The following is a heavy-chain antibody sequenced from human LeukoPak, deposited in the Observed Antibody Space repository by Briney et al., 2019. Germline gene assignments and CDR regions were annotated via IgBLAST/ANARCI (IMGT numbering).Heavy chain of an antibody. CDR1: GGSISSRNW. V-gene: IGHV4-4*02. Sequence: SGTLSLTCAVSGGSISSRNWWSWVRQPPGKGLEWIGEIYLSGSTNYNPSLKSRVTISVDKSKNQFSLKLTSVTAADTAVYYCARDHLKNLNPSDAFDIWGQGTMVTVSS. J-gene: IGHJ3*02. CDR3: ARDHLKNLNPSDAFDI. CDR2: IYLSGST.